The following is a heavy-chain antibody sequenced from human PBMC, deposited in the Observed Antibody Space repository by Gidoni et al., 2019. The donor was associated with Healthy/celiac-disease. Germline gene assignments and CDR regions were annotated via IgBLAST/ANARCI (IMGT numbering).Heavy chain of an antibody. CDR2: INSDGSST. J-gene: IGHJ4*02. CDR3: ARARYCSSTSCYARGEFDY. V-gene: IGHV3-74*01. D-gene: IGHD2-2*01. Sequence: EVQLVESGGGLVQPGGSLRLSCAASGFTFSSYWMHWVRQAPGKGLVWVSRINSDGSSTSYVDSVKGRFTISRDNAKNTLYLQMNSLRAEDTAVYYCARARYCSSTSCYARGEFDYWGQGTLVTVSS. CDR1: GFTFSSYW.